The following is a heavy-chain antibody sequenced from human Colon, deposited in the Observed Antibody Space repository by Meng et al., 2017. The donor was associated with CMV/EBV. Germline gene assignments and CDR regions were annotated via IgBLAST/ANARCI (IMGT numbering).Heavy chain of an antibody. D-gene: IGHD2-2*01. CDR2: IHYGGAT. CDR1: GGSIGSSNCY. Sequence: SETLSLTCTVSGGSIGSSNCYWGWIRQAPGKGLEWIGTIHYGGATYYNPSLKSRLTISVDTSKNQFSLKLSSVTAADTAVYYCARGTRLYCSSTSCYPAWFDPWGQGTLVTVSS. J-gene: IGHJ5*02. CDR3: ARGTRLYCSSTSCYPAWFDP. V-gene: IGHV4-39*07.